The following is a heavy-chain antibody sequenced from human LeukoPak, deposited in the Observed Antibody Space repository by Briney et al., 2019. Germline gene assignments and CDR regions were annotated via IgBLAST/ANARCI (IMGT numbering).Heavy chain of an antibody. D-gene: IGHD6-6*01. CDR1: GFTFSSYA. CDR2: ISGSGGST. V-gene: IGHV3-23*01. Sequence: PGGSLRLSCAASGFTFSSYAMSWVRQAPGKGLEWVSAISGSGGSTYYADSVKGRFTISRDNAKNTLYLQMNSLRAEDTAVYYCAGQTYSSSSWFDYWGQGTLVTVSS. CDR3: AGQTYSSSSWFDY. J-gene: IGHJ4*02.